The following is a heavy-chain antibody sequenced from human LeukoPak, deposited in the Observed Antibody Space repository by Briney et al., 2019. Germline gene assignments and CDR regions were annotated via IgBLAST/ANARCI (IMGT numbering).Heavy chain of an antibody. J-gene: IGHJ6*03. V-gene: IGHV4-59*01. CDR3: ARGRVSSSTWHSTYYYYFYMDV. CDR1: GGSISSYY. D-gene: IGHD4-11*01. Sequence: PSETLSLTCTVSGGSISSYYWNWIRQPPGKGLEWIGYIDHTGTTNYNPSLNSRVTISRDTSKNHFSLQLSSVTAADTAVYFCARGRVSSSTWHSTYYYYFYMDVWGKGTTVTVSS. CDR2: IDHTGTT.